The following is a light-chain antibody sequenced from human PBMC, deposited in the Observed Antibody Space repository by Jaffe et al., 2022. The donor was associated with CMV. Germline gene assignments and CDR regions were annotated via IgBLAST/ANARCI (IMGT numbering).Light chain of an antibody. Sequence: QSVLTQPPSASGTPGQRVTISCSGSSSNIGSNSVYWYQQLPGTAPKLLIYRDSQRPSGVPDRFSGSKSGTSASLAISGLRSEDEADYYCTSWDDSLGGGVFGGGTKLTVL. J-gene: IGLJ3*02. V-gene: IGLV1-47*01. CDR3: TSWDDSLGGGV. CDR1: SSNIGSNS. CDR2: RDS.